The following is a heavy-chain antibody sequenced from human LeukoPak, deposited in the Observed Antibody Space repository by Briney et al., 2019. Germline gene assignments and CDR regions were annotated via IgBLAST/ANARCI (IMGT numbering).Heavy chain of an antibody. CDR2: LYYSGST. D-gene: IGHD6-6*01. J-gene: IGHJ5*02. Sequence: SETLSLTCTVSGGSINSYYWSWIRQPPGKGLEWIGYLYYSGSTNYNPPLKSRVTISVDTSKNQFSLKLSSVTAADTAVYYCARGLDHNIAARPPRGWFDPWGQGTLVTVSS. CDR1: GGSINSYY. CDR3: ARGLDHNIAARPPRGWFDP. V-gene: IGHV4-59*12.